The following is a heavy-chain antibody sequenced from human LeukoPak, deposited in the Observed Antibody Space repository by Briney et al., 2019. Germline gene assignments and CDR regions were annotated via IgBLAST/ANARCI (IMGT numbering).Heavy chain of an antibody. CDR1: GGSIISYY. CDR3: ARGWYDGSYRFDY. V-gene: IGHV4-59*01. Sequence: PSETLSLTCTVSGGSIISYYWSWIRQPPGEGLEWIGYISYIGSTNYNPYLKSRVTILVDTSKNQFSLKLSSVTAADTAVYYCARGWYDGSYRFDYWGQGTLVTVSS. D-gene: IGHD1-26*01. J-gene: IGHJ4*02. CDR2: ISYIGST.